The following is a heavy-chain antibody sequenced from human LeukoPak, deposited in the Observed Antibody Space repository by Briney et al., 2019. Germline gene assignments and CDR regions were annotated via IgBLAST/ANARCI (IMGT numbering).Heavy chain of an antibody. CDR3: AREWPPYCGGDCYYGY. CDR1: GGSISSYH. CDR2: FYYSGST. J-gene: IGHJ4*02. Sequence: ETLSLTCTVSGGSISSYHWSWIRQPPGKGLEWIGFFYYSGSTNYNPSLESRVTISIDTSKNQFSLKLSSVTAADTAVYYCAREWPPYCGGDCYYGYWGQGTLVTVSS. V-gene: IGHV4-59*12. D-gene: IGHD2-21*02.